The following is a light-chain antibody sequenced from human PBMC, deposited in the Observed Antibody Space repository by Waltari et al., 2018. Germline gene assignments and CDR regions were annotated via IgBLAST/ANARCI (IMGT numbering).Light chain of an antibody. CDR2: GAS. CDR3: QQYNNWPPEDT. Sequence: EIVMTQSPATLSVSPGERATLSCRASQNVDSNFDWYQHKPGQAPRLLIYGASTRATDIPARFSGSGSGTEFTLTISSLQSEDFAIYYCQQYNNWPPEDTFGRGTKLEI. V-gene: IGKV3-15*01. J-gene: IGKJ2*01. CDR1: QNVDSN.